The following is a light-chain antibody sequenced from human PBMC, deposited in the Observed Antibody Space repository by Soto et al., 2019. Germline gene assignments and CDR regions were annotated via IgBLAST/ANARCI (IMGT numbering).Light chain of an antibody. Sequence: QMTQSPSTLSASVGDRVSITCRASQSISRWLACDQQKPGKAPQFLIQAASNLQSGVQSRFSGSGSGTEFILSINSLQPEDIATYYCLEVSSFPRTLGQGTKV. CDR3: LEVSSFPRT. CDR2: AAS. CDR1: QSISRW. J-gene: IGKJ1*01. V-gene: IGKV1-5*01.